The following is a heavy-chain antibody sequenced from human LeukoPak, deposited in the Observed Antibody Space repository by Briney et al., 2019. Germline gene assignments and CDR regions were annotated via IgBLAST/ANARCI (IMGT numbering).Heavy chain of an antibody. CDR2: ISSNEYDT. D-gene: IGHD2-8*01. J-gene: IGHJ4*02. V-gene: IGHV3-64D*06. CDR3: VKDLNGTWSFDY. Sequence: GGSLRLSCSASGFAFGAYFMHWVRQAPGKGLQYVSSISSNEYDTYYADSVKGRFTISRDNSKNTLFLQMNNLRPEDTAVYYCVKDLNGTWSFDYWGQGTLVTVSS. CDR1: GFAFGAYF.